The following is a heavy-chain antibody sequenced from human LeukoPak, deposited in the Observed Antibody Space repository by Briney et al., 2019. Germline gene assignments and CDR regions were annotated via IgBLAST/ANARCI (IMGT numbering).Heavy chain of an antibody. CDR1: GGSISSHY. V-gene: IGHV4-59*06. D-gene: IGHD2-8*02. J-gene: IGHJ1*01. CDR2: IYYSGST. CDR3: ASFLVVSDEYFQH. Sequence: SSETLSLTCTVSGGSISSHYWSWIRQPPGKGLEWIGYIYYSGSTYYNPSLKSRVTISVDTSKNQFSLKLSSVTAADTAVYYCASFLVVSDEYFQHWGQGTLVTVSS.